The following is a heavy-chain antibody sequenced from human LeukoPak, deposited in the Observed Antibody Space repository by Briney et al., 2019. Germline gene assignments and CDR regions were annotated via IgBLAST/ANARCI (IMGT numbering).Heavy chain of an antibody. CDR2: RYDGGRD. D-gene: IGHD5-24*01. CDR3: ANTTRVAPDGRAEYFQH. J-gene: IGHJ1*01. CDR1: GGSISTYS. V-gene: IGHV4-59*03. Sequence: SETLSLTCTVSGGSISTYSWSWIRQPPGKGLEWIGCRYDGGRDLYNPSLKSRVTISVDASEKQISLSLRSVTAADTAIYYCANTTRVAPDGRAEYFQHWGQGTLVTVSS.